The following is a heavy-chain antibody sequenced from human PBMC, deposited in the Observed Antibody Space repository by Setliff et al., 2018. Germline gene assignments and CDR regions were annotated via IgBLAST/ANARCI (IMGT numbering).Heavy chain of an antibody. CDR3: ARERQGGFLEWAPFDS. Sequence: PSETLSLTCSVSGGIIYDHWWTWIRQPAGAGLEWIGRIYSDGSADYNPSLRSRVTISVDKSKNRFFLKLTSMTAADTALYFCARERQGGFLEWAPFDSWGQGVVVTVSS. D-gene: IGHD3-3*01. J-gene: IGHJ4*02. V-gene: IGHV4-4*07. CDR1: GGIIYDHW. CDR2: IYSDGSA.